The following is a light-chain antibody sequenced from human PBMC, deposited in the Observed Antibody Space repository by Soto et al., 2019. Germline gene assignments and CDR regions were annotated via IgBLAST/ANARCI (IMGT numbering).Light chain of an antibody. J-gene: IGLJ3*02. CDR2: GNS. CDR3: QSYDSSLSGWV. V-gene: IGLV1-40*01. Sequence: QSLLTQPPSVSGAPGQRVTLSYTRGSYNIGAGYDVHWYQQLPGTAPKLLIYGNSNRTSGVPDRFSGSKSGTSASLAITGLRAEDEADYYCQSYDSSLSGWVFGGGTKLTVL. CDR1: SYNIGAGYD.